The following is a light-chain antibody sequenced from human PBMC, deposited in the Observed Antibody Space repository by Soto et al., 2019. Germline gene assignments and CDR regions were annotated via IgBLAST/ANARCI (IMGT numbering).Light chain of an antibody. CDR2: GAS. CDR3: QQYGSSYT. V-gene: IGKV3-20*01. J-gene: IGKJ2*01. CDR1: QTVSSNY. Sequence: EIVLTQSPGTLSLSPGERATLSCRASQTVSSNYLAWYQQKPGQAPRLLIYGASIRATDIPDRFSGSGSETEFTLTISRLEPEDFAVYYCQQYGSSYTFGQGTKLEIK.